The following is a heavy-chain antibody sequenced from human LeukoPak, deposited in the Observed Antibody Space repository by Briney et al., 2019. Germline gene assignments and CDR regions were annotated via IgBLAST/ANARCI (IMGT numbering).Heavy chain of an antibody. J-gene: IGHJ4*02. V-gene: IGHV4-38-2*02. CDR1: SYSISSGYY. Sequence: PSETLSLTCGVSSYSISSGYYWVWLRPPTERAREWFGTIYHSGSTYYNPSLKSRVTISVDTSKNQFSLKLSSVTAADTAVYYCARESRLSSGWYMDYWGQGTLVTVSS. CDR3: ARESRLSSGWYMDY. D-gene: IGHD6-19*01. CDR2: IYHSGST.